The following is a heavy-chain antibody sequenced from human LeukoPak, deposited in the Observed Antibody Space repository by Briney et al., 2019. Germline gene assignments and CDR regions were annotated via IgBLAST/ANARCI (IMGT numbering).Heavy chain of an antibody. CDR2: ISGSGVTT. V-gene: IGHV3-23*01. CDR3: AKDRDYYLVGFFDY. Sequence: GGSLRLSCAASGFTFGSYAMSWVRQAPGKGLEWVSAISGSGVTTYYADSVKGRFTISRDNSKNTLYLQMNSLRAEDTALYYCAKDRDYYLVGFFDYWGQGTLVTVSS. D-gene: IGHD3-10*01. J-gene: IGHJ4*02. CDR1: GFTFGSYA.